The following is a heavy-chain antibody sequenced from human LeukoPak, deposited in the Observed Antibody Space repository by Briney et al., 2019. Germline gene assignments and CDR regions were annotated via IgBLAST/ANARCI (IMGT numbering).Heavy chain of an antibody. V-gene: IGHV3-11*04. CDR1: GIVFSDYY. D-gene: IGHD1-1*01. Sequence: GGTLRLSCAASGIVFSDYYMTWVRQAPGKGLESISYISYTGRTIHYADSVEGRFTISRDNAQKSLYLQMNSLRADDTAVYYCARRTSLTGIIDLCGQGTVVSVSS. CDR3: ARRTSLTGIIDL. J-gene: IGHJ5*02. CDR2: ISYTGRTI.